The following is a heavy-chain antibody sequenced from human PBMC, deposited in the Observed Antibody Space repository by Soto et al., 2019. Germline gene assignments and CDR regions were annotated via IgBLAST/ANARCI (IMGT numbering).Heavy chain of an antibody. CDR3: ARGLFSGTSYSGGWYCFDY. Sequence: QVQLQQWGAGLLKPSETLSLTCAVHGGSFSGYSWTWIRQSLGKGLEWIGQINGGGSAIYHPSLRSRVSISGGTTNNENCMYPTSVTAADAAVYYCARGLFSGTSYSGGWYCFDYWGQGTLVTVSS. D-gene: IGHD3-10*01. CDR2: INGGGSA. J-gene: IGHJ4*02. CDR1: GGSFSGYS. V-gene: IGHV4-34*01.